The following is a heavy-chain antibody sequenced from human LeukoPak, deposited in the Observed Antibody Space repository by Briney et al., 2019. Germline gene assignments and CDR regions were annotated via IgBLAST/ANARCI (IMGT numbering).Heavy chain of an antibody. CDR2: IIPIFGTA. CDR3: ARSTGSYYYYYMDV. Sequence: SVKVSCKASGGSFSSYAISCVRQAPGQGLEWMGGIIPIFGTANYAQKFQGRVTITTDESTSTAYMELSSLRSEDTAVYYCARSTGSYYYYYMDVWGKGTTVTVSS. V-gene: IGHV1-69*05. J-gene: IGHJ6*03. CDR1: GGSFSSYA.